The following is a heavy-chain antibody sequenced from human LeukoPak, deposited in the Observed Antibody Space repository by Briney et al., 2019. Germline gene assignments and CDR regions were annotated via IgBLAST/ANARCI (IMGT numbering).Heavy chain of an antibody. J-gene: IGHJ4*02. CDR1: GFTFSSYN. CDR2: ISSSSSYI. V-gene: IGHV3-21*01. CDR3: ARAYSSGWSSLWY. D-gene: IGHD6-19*01. Sequence: GGSLRLSCAASGFTFSSYNMNWVRQAPGKGLEWVSSISSSSSYIYYADSVKGRFTISRDNAKKSLYLEMNSLRAEDTAVYYCARAYSSGWSSLWYWGQGTLVTVSS.